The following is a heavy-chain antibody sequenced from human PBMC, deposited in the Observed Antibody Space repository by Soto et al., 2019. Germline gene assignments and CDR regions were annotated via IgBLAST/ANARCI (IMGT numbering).Heavy chain of an antibody. J-gene: IGHJ6*02. V-gene: IGHV5-51*01. CDR2: IYPGDSDT. CDR3: AASIRTTGYYYGMDV. Sequence: WESLKISCKGSGYSFTSYWIGWVRQMPGKGLEWMGIIYPGDSDTRYSPSFQGQVTISADKSISTAYLQWSSLKASDTAMYYCAASIRTTGYYYGMDVWGQGTTVTSP. D-gene: IGHD4-17*01. CDR1: GYSFTSYW.